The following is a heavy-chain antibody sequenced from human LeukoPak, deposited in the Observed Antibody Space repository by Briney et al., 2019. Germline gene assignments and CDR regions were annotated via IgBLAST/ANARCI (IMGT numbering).Heavy chain of an antibody. J-gene: IGHJ4*02. V-gene: IGHV1-46*01. D-gene: IGHD5-18*01. CDR1: GYTFTSYY. CDR2: INPSGGST. CDR3: ARGGGNVGGYSYGYSPRVILRNSKAPPDFDY. Sequence: ASVKVSCKASGYTFTSYYMHWVRQAPGQGFEWMRIINPSGGSTSYAQKFQGRVTMTRDTSTSTVYMELSSLRSEDTAVYYCARGGGNVGGYSYGYSPRVILRNSKAPPDFDYWGQGTLVTVSS.